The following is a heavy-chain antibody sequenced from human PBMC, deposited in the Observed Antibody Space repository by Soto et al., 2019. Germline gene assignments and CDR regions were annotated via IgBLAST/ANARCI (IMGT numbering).Heavy chain of an antibody. V-gene: IGHV4-34*01. J-gene: IGHJ5*01. CDR3: STRAYDTNGYYRFDP. CDR1: GGSFSGHS. Sequence: SETLSLTCAVYGGSFSGHSWTWIRQSPGKGLEWIGDINHSGRVNYSPSLKSRVTISLDTSKNQFSLTLSAVTAADTAMYYCSTRAYDTNGYYRFDPWGQGTLVTVPQ. CDR2: INHSGRV. D-gene: IGHD3-22*01.